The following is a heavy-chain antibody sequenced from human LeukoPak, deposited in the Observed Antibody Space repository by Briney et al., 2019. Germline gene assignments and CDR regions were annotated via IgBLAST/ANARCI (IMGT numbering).Heavy chain of an antibody. CDR1: GFTFSGYW. CDR2: IKQDGSEK. Sequence: PGGSLRLSCAASGFTFSGYWMSWVRQTPEKGLEWVANIKQDGSEKYYVDSVKGRFTISRDNAKNSLYLQMNSLRAEDTAVYYCARRYFDYWGQGTLVTVSS. V-gene: IGHV3-7*01. J-gene: IGHJ4*02. CDR3: ARRYFDY.